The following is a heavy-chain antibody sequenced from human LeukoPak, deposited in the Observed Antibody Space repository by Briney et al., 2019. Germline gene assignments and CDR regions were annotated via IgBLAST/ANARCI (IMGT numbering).Heavy chain of an antibody. J-gene: IGHJ4*02. D-gene: IGHD3-3*01. CDR3: ARPYYDFWSGSVDY. Sequence: GGSLRLSCAASGFTFSSYSMNWVRQAPGKGLEWVSYISSSGSTIYYADSVKGRFTISRDNAKNSLYLQMNSLRAEDTAVYYCARPYYDFWSGSVDYWGQGTLVTVSS. CDR2: ISSSGSTI. V-gene: IGHV3-48*04. CDR1: GFTFSSYS.